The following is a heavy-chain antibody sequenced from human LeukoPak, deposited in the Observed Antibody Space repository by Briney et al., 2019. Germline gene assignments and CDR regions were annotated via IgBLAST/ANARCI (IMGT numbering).Heavy chain of an antibody. CDR1: GFTFRSYA. D-gene: IGHD6-19*01. CDR3: AKDPRAGSGWGSFDY. CDR2: ISGSGDST. J-gene: IGHJ4*02. V-gene: IGHV3-23*01. Sequence: GGSLRLSCAASGFTFRSYAMIWVRQAPGKGLEWVSGISGSGDSTYYADSVKGRFSISRDNSKNTLWLQMNSLKDEDTAVYYCAKDPRAGSGWGSFDYWGQGTLVTVSS.